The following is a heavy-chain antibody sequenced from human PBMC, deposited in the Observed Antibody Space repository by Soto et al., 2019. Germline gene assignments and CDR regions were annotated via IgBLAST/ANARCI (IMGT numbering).Heavy chain of an antibody. CDR3: ARSGYFDY. V-gene: IGHV3-48*01. CDR2: ISSTGNTI. Sequence: EVQVVESGGGLVQPGGSLRLSCAASGFTFSTSSMNWVSYISSTGNTIYYPDSVKGRFTISRDTAKKSLYLQMNSLRAEDTAVYYCARSGYFDYWGQGTLVTVSS. CDR1: GFTFSTSS. D-gene: IGHD2-8*02. J-gene: IGHJ4*02.